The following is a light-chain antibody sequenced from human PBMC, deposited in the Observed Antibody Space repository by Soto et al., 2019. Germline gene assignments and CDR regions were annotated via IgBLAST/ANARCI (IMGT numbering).Light chain of an antibody. CDR2: AAS. Sequence: IQLTQSPSSLSASVGNRFTITCRASQGISNFLAWYQQKPGKAPKLLIYAASTLQSGVPSRFSGSGSGTDFTLTISSLQPEDFATYYCQQSYSTHTWTFGQGTKVDIK. CDR3: QQSYSTHTWT. J-gene: IGKJ1*01. V-gene: IGKV1-39*01. CDR1: QGISNF.